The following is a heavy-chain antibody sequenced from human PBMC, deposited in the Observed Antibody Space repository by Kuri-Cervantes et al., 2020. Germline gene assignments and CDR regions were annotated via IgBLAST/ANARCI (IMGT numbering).Heavy chain of an antibody. J-gene: IGHJ5*02. V-gene: IGHV1-8*01. CDR1: GYTFTRHD. CDR3: ARGRGVAGTTWYNWFDP. CDR2: MNPYSGDT. Sequence: ASVKVSCKTSGYTFTRHDINWARQAAGQGLEWMGWMNPYSGDTGYAQRFQDRVTMTRNISLSTAYMELRSLRSDDTAVYYCARGRGVAGTTWYNWFDPWGQGTLVTVSS. D-gene: IGHD1-1*01.